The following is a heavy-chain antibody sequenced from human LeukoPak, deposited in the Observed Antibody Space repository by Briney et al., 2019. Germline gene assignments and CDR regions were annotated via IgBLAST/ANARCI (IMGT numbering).Heavy chain of an antibody. Sequence: GASVKVSCKASGGTFSSYAISWVRQAPGQGLEWMGGIIPIFGTANYAQKFQGRVTITADESTSTAYMELSSLRSEDTAVYYCARCGAARPTYYYYYYMDVWGKGTTVTVSS. J-gene: IGHJ6*03. CDR3: ARCGAARPTYYYYYYMDV. CDR2: IIPIFGTA. CDR1: GGTFSSYA. D-gene: IGHD6-6*01. V-gene: IGHV1-69*01.